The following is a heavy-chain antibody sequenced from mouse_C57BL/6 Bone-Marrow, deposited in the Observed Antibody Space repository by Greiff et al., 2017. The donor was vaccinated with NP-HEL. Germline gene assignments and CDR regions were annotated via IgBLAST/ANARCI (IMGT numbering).Heavy chain of an antibody. Sequence: VQLQQSVAELVRPGASVKLSCTASGFNIKNTYMHWVKQRPEQGLEWIGRIDPANGNTKYAPKFQGKATITADTSSNTAYLQLSSLTSEDTAIYYCARSAYYYGSSPHYYAMDYWGQGTSVTVSS. CDR3: ARSAYYYGSSPHYYAMDY. D-gene: IGHD1-1*01. J-gene: IGHJ4*01. V-gene: IGHV14-3*01. CDR2: IDPANGNT. CDR1: GFNIKNTY.